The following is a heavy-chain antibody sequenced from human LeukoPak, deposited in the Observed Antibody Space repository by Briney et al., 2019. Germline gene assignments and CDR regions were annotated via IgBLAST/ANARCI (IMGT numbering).Heavy chain of an antibody. CDR2: IYPDDSDT. CDR3: ARPNITSYYDSRGYAFDV. CDR1: GYRFNAYW. D-gene: IGHD3-22*01. Sequence: SGESLKISCKGSGYRFNAYWIAWVRQMPGKGLEWMGIIYPDDSDTRYSPSFQGQVTISADKSVRTAYLQWSSLKASDTAMYYCARPNITSYYDSRGYAFDVWGQGAMVTVSS. J-gene: IGHJ3*01. V-gene: IGHV5-51*01.